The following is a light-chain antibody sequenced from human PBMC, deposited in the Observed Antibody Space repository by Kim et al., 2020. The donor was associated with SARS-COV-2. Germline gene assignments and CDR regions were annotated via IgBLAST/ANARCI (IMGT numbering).Light chain of an antibody. CDR3: CSYAGSSTSV. J-gene: IGLJ1*01. CDR1: SSDVGSYNL. CDR2: EVS. Sequence: QSALTQPASVSGSPGQSITISCTGTSSDVGSYNLVSWYQQHPGKAPKLMIYEVSKRPSRVSNRFSGSKSGNTASLTISGLQAEDEADYYCCSYAGSSTSVFGTWTKV. V-gene: IGLV2-23*02.